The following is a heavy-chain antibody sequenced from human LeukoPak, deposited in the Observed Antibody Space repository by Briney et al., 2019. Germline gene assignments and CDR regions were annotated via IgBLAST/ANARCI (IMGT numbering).Heavy chain of an antibody. D-gene: IGHD2-2*01. J-gene: IGHJ6*03. V-gene: IGHV3-21*01. CDR3: GRGFAVVPAGLMDV. CDR1: GFTFSSYS. Sequence: PGGSLRLSCAASGFTFSSYSMNWVRQAPGKGLEWVSSISSSSSYIYYADSVKGRFTISRDNAKNTLYLQMNSLRVEDTAVYYCGRGFAVVPAGLMDVWGKGTTVTVSS. CDR2: ISSSSSYI.